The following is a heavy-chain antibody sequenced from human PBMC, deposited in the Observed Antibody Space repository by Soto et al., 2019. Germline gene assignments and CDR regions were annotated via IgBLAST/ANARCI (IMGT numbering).Heavy chain of an antibody. D-gene: IGHD3-10*01. CDR3: ASPSYGSGNFY. V-gene: IGHV1-3*01. CDR2: INAGNGNT. J-gene: IGHJ4*02. CDR1: GYTFSNYL. Sequence: QVQLVQSGAEVKKPGASVTVSCKASGYTFSNYLLHWVRQAPGQRLEWMGWINAGNGNTKYSQRFQGRVTLTRDTSASTAYMELSSLRSEDTAVYYCASPSYGSGNFYWGQGTLVTVSS.